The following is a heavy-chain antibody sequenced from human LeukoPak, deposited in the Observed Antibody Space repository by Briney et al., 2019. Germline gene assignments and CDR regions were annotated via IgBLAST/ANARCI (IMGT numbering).Heavy chain of an antibody. CDR3: ARVGSPLEWLLSWYYFDY. CDR1: GFTFSSYS. J-gene: IGHJ4*02. CDR2: ISSSSSYI. Sequence: GGSLRLSCAASGFTFSSYSMNWVRQAPGKGLEWVSSISSSSSYIYYADSVKGRFTISRDNAKNSLYLQMNSLRAEDTAVYYCARVGSPLEWLLSWYYFDYWGQGTLVTVSS. V-gene: IGHV3-21*01. D-gene: IGHD3-3*01.